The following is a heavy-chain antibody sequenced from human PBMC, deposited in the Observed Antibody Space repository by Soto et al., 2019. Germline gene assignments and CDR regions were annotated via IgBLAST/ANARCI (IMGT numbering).Heavy chain of an antibody. CDR1: GGSISSYY. D-gene: IGHD3-9*01. V-gene: IGHV4-59*01. J-gene: IGHJ4*02. CDR2: IYSSGSS. CDR3: ARHRYYDLLTGYAFDF. Sequence: QVQLQESGPGLVKPSETLSLTCTVSGGSISSYYWTWIRQYPGKGLEWIGHIYSSGSSSYNPSLKTRVTMSIDTSKNQFSLRLTSVTAADTAIYYCARHRYYDLLTGYAFDFWGQGMFVTVSS.